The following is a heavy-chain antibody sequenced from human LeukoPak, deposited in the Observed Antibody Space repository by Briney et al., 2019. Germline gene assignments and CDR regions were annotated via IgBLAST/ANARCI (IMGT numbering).Heavy chain of an antibody. V-gene: IGHV1-18*01. CDR2: IIPFIGNA. CDR1: GYTFSSYA. D-gene: IGHD3-10*01. J-gene: IGHJ4*02. Sequence: ASVKVSCKASGYTFSSYAISWVRQAPGQGLEWMGWIIPFIGNANYAQKLQGRVTITTDKSTSTAYMELSSLRSDDTAVYYCARSLIVRGGLVGYWGQGTLVTLSS. CDR3: ARSLIVRGGLVGY.